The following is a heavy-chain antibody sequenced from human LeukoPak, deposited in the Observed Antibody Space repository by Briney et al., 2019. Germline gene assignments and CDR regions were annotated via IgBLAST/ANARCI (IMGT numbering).Heavy chain of an antibody. Sequence: GSSVKVSCKASGGTFSSYAISWVRQAPGQGLEWMGGIIPIFGTANYAQKFQGRVTITADESTSTAYMELSSLRSEDTAVYYCASAYYYGSGSFDYWGQGTLVTVSS. V-gene: IGHV1-69*01. CDR2: IIPIFGTA. D-gene: IGHD3-10*01. CDR1: GGTFSSYA. J-gene: IGHJ4*02. CDR3: ASAYYYGSGSFDY.